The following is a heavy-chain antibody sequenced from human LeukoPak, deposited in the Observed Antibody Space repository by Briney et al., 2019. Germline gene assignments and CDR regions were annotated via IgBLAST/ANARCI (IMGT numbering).Heavy chain of an antibody. CDR2: IVVGSGNT. J-gene: IGHJ4*02. D-gene: IGHD3-22*01. CDR3: AAGPIYYDSSAYYYVPYYFDY. CDR1: GSTFTSSA. V-gene: IGHV1-58*02. Sequence: SVKVSCKASGSTFTSSAMQWVRQARGQRLEWIGWIVVGSGNTKYAQKFQERVTITRDMSTSEAYMELSSLRSEDTAVYYCAAGPIYYDSSAYYYVPYYFDYWGQGTLVTVSS.